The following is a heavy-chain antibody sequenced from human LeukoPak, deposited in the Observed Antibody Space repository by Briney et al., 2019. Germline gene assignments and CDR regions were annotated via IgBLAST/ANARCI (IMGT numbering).Heavy chain of an antibody. J-gene: IGHJ5*02. CDR2: IWDDGSEK. Sequence: GGSLRLSCEASEFIFSSYGMHWVRQAPGKGLEWVAAIWDDGSEKYYGDSVRGRFTISRDNSKNTLYLQMDSLRAEDTAVYYCARDAANHLHWFDLWGQGTLVTV. CDR1: EFIFSSYG. V-gene: IGHV3-33*01. D-gene: IGHD4-11*01. CDR3: ARDAANHLHWFDL.